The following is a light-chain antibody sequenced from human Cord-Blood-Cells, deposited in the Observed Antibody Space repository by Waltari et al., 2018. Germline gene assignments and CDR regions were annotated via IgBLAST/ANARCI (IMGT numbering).Light chain of an antibody. Sequence: QSALTQPRSVSGSPGQSVTISCTGTSSDVGGYNYVSWYQQHPGKAPKLMIYDVSKRPSGVPERFSGSKSGNTAALTISGLQAEDEADYYCCSYAGSFVVFGGGTKLTVL. CDR2: DVS. J-gene: IGLJ2*01. CDR1: SSDVGGYNY. V-gene: IGLV2-11*01. CDR3: CSYAGSFVV.